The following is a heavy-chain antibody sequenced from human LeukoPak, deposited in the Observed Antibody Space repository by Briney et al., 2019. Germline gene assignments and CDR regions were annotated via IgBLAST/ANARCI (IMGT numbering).Heavy chain of an antibody. V-gene: IGHV4-39*07. CDR3: ARRRVTYCSSASCYVHYYYYMDV. D-gene: IGHD2-2*01. Sequence: SETLSLTCTVSGGSISSSSYYWGWIRQPPGKGLEWIGSIYYSGSTYYIPSLKSRATISVDTSKNQFSLKLSSVTAADTAVYYCARRRVTYCSSASCYVHYYYYMDVWGKGTTVTVSS. J-gene: IGHJ6*03. CDR1: GGSISSSSYY. CDR2: IYYSGST.